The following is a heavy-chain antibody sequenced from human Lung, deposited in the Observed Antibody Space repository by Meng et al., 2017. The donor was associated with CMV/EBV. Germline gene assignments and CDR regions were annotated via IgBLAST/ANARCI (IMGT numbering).Heavy chain of an antibody. D-gene: IGHD3-22*01. Sequence: GESMKIXCAASGFTFSSYAMHWVRQAAGKGLEWVAVISYDGSNKYYADSVKGRFTISRDNSKNTLYLQMNSLRAEDTAVYYCSRAFYDSIFDGMDVWGQGTTVTVSS. CDR3: SRAFYDSIFDGMDV. CDR1: GFTFSSYA. CDR2: ISYDGSNK. J-gene: IGHJ6*02. V-gene: IGHV3-30*04.